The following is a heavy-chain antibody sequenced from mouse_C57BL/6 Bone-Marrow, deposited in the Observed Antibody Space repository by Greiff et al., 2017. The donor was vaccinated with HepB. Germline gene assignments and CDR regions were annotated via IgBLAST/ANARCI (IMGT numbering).Heavy chain of an antibody. Sequence: QQSCKASGYTFTSYWMHWVKQRPGQGLEWIGEIDPSDSYTNYNQKFKGKSTLTVDKSSSTAYMQLSSLTSEDSAVYYCARLGDGAMDYWGQGTSVTVSS. D-gene: IGHD3-3*01. J-gene: IGHJ4*01. CDR2: IDPSDSYT. CDR3: ARLGDGAMDY. CDR1: GYTFTSYW. V-gene: IGHV1-69*01.